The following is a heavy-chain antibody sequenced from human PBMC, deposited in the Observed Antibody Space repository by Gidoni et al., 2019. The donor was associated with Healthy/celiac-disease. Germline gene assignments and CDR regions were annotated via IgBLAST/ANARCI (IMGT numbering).Heavy chain of an antibody. CDR2: ISCSGGST. V-gene: IGHV3-23*01. CDR3: AKRRGVRGVTYYYGMDV. Sequence: EVQLLESGGGLVQPGGSLRLSCAASGFTFSSYAMSWVRQAPGKGLEWVSAISCSGGSTYYADSVKGRFTISRDNSKNTLYLQMNSLRAEDTAVYYCAKRRGVRGVTYYYGMDVWGQGTTVTVSS. CDR1: GFTFSSYA. D-gene: IGHD3-10*01. J-gene: IGHJ6*02.